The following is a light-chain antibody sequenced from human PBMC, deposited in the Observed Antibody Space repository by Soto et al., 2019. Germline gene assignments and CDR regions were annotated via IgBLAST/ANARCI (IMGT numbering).Light chain of an antibody. CDR1: SSDVGSYNL. CDR3: CSYAGSSTFLYV. J-gene: IGLJ1*01. V-gene: IGLV2-23*02. CDR2: EVT. Sequence: QSALXQPASVSGSPGQSITISCTGTSSDVGSYNLVSWYQQHPGKAPKLMIYEVTKRPSGVSNRFSGSKSGNTASLTISGLQAEDEADYYCCSYAGSSTFLYVFGTGTKVTVL.